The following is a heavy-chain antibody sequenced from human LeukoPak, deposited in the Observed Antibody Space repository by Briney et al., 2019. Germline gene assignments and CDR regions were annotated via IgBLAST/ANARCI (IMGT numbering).Heavy chain of an antibody. CDR3: AKVLTPGIPAGNAFDI. CDR2: ISGSGGST. CDR1: GFTLSSYA. Sequence: GGSLRLSCAASGFTLSSYAMSWVRQAPGKGLEWVSGISGSGGSTDYADSVKGRFTISRDNSKNTLYLQMNSLRAEDTAVYYCAKVLTPGIPAGNAFDIWGQGTMVTVSS. D-gene: IGHD6-13*01. V-gene: IGHV3-23*01. J-gene: IGHJ3*02.